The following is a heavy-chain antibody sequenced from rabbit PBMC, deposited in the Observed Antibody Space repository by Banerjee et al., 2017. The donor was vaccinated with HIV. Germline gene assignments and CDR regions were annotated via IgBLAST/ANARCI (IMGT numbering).Heavy chain of an antibody. J-gene: IGHJ4*01. CDR3: ARDTGGYDL. Sequence: CWVRQAPGKGLEWIGCINTSSGNTVYASWAKGRFTISRSTSLNTVDLKMTSLTAADTATYFCARDTGGYDLWGPGTLVTVS. CDR2: INTSSGNT. D-gene: IGHD1-1*01. V-gene: IGHV1S43*01.